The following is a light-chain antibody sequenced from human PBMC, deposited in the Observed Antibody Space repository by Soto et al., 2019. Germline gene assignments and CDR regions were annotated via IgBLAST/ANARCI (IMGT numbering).Light chain of an antibody. CDR3: QQRSDWPPLT. V-gene: IGKV3D-20*02. J-gene: IGKJ5*01. CDR2: GAS. Sequence: EMVLKQSLGTLSLSPGERATLSCRASQSVSSSYLAWYQQKPGQAPRLLIYGASSRATGIPARFSGSGSGTDFTLTISSLEPEDFAVYFCQQRSDWPPLTFGQGTRLEIK. CDR1: QSVSSSY.